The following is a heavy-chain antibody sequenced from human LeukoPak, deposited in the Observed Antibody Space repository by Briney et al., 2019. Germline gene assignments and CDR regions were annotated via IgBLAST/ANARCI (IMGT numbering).Heavy chain of an antibody. CDR2: ISYDGSNK. CDR1: GFTFSSYA. Sequence: GGSLRLSRAASGFTFSSYAMHWVRQAPGKGLEWVAVISYDGSNKYYADSVKGRFTISRDNSKNTLYLQMNSLRAEDTAVYYCARDDGLGTGGPLGYWGQGTLVTVSS. J-gene: IGHJ4*02. D-gene: IGHD3-16*01. V-gene: IGHV3-30*04. CDR3: ARDDGLGTGGPLGY.